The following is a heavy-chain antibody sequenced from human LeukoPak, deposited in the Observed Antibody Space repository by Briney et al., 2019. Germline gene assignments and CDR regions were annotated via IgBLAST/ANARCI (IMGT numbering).Heavy chain of an antibody. Sequence: SETLSLTCTVSGGSISSYYWSWILQPPGKGLEWIGYIYYSGSTNYNPSLKGRVTISVDTSKNQLSLNLSSVTAADTAVYYCARGLGIGKDYFDCWGQGTLVTVSS. V-gene: IGHV4-59*08. J-gene: IGHJ4*02. CDR1: GGSISSYY. D-gene: IGHD7-27*01. CDR3: ARGLGIGKDYFDC. CDR2: IYYSGST.